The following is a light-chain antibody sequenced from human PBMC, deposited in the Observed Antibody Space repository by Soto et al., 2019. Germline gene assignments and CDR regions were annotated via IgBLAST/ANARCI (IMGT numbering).Light chain of an antibody. Sequence: QSALTQPASVSGSPGQSITISCTGTSXDVGGYNYVSWYQQHPGKAPKLMIYEVSNRPPGVSNRFSGSKSGNTASLTISGLQAEDEADYYCSSYTSSSPYVFGTGTKVTAL. V-gene: IGLV2-14*01. CDR2: EVS. J-gene: IGLJ1*01. CDR1: SXDVGGYNY. CDR3: SSYTSSSPYV.